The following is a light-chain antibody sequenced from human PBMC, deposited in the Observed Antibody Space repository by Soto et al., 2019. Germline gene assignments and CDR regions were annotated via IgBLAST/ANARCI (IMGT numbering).Light chain of an antibody. CDR1: QSGSGN. J-gene: IGKJ1*01. CDR2: GSS. CDR3: QPYTNWPQT. V-gene: IGKV3-15*01. Sequence: EIVMTQSPATLSVSPGERATLSCRASQSGSGNLAWYQHKPGHAPRLLIYGSSTRATGIPARFSVSGSGTEFTLTLSSLPSEDFAVYFCQPYTNWPQTFGQGTKVEIK.